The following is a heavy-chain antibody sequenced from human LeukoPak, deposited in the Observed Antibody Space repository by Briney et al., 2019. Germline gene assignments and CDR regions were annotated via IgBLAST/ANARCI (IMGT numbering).Heavy chain of an antibody. J-gene: IGHJ2*01. D-gene: IGHD3-9*01. CDR1: GFTFSAYA. CDR3: AKGGDILTGYYLYWYFDL. Sequence: PGGSLRLSCAASGFTFSAYAMSWVRQAPGKGLEWVSAISRSGSSTDYADPVKGRFTISRDNSKNTLYLQMNSLRPEDTAVYYCAKGGDILTGYYLYWYFDLWGRGTLVTVSS. CDR2: ISRSGSST. V-gene: IGHV3-23*01.